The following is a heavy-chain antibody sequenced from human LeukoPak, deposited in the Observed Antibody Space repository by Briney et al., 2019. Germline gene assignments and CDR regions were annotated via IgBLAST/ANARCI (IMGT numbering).Heavy chain of an antibody. CDR1: GYTFINYA. CDR2: LNAGNGDT. D-gene: IGHD5-12*01. V-gene: IGHV1-3*03. J-gene: IGHJ4*01. Sequence: ASVKVSCKASGYTFINYAIHWVRQAPGQRLEWMGWLNAGNGDTKYSQEFQGRVTITRDTSASTAYMELSSLRSEDTAVYYCARAGIVATIPGGYYFDYWGQEPWSPSPQ. CDR3: ARAGIVATIPGGYYFDY.